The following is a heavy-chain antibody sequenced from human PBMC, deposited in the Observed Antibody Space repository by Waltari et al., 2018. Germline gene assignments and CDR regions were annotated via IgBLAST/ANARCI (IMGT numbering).Heavy chain of an antibody. V-gene: IGHV1-69*13. CDR1: GGTFSSYA. D-gene: IGHD6-19*01. CDR3: AREWGFSSGSKNYYFDY. Sequence: QVQLVQSGAEVKKPGSSVKVSCKASGGTFSSYAISWVRQAPGQGLEWMGWIIPILGTANYAQKFQGRVTSTADESTSTAYMELSSLRSEDTAVYYCAREWGFSSGSKNYYFDYWGQGTLVTVSS. J-gene: IGHJ4*02. CDR2: IIPILGTA.